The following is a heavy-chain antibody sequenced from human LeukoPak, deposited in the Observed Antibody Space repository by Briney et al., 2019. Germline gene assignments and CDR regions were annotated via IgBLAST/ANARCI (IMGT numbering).Heavy chain of an antibody. J-gene: IGHJ2*01. V-gene: IGHV4-31*03. CDR1: GGSISSGASD. CDR2: INHSGCT. D-gene: IGHD3-22*01. Sequence: SETLSLTCTVSGGSISSGASDWGWIRQHPKRGLEWVGYINHSGCTYYNPSLGSRVTMSVDTSKNQFSLKLSTVTAADSAVYYWARAARQGFTMIVVPFFYFDLWGRGTLVTVSS. CDR3: ARAARQGFTMIVVPFFYFDL.